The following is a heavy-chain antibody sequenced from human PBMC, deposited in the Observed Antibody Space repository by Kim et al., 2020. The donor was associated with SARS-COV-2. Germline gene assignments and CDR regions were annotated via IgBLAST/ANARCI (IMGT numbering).Heavy chain of an antibody. CDR1: GYTLTELS. CDR2: FDPEDGET. Sequence: ASVKVSCKVSGYTLTELSMHWVRQAPGKGLEWMGGFDPEDGETIYAQKFQGRVTMTEDTSTDTAYMELSSLRSEDTAVYYCATDRRNVDYYDSSGYYGYWGQGTLVTVSS. CDR3: ATDRRNVDYYDSSGYYGY. D-gene: IGHD3-22*01. J-gene: IGHJ4*02. V-gene: IGHV1-24*01.